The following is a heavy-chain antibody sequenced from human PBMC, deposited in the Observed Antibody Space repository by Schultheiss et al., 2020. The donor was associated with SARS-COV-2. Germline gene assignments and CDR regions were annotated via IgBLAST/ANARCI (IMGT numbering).Heavy chain of an antibody. J-gene: IGHJ4*02. CDR3: ARFDFWSGLVY. V-gene: IGHV4-4*02. CDR2: INHSGST. D-gene: IGHD3-3*01. Sequence: SETLSLTCAVSGGSISRSNWWSWVRQPPGKGLEWIGEINHSGSTNYNPSLKSRVTISVDTSKNQFSLKLSSVTAADTAVYYCARFDFWSGLVYWGQGTLVTVSS. CDR1: GGSISRSNW.